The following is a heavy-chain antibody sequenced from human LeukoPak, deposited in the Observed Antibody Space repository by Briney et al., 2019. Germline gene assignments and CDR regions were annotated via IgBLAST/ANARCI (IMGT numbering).Heavy chain of an antibody. CDR1: GGSISSYY. V-gene: IGHV4-59*01. Sequence: SETLSLTCTVSGGSISSYYWSWIRQPPGKGLEWIGYIYYSGSTNYNPSLKSRVTISVDTSKNQFSLKLSSVTVADTAIYYCARGRCSGGSCSSYYFDYWGQGTLVTVSP. CDR3: ARGRCSGGSCSSYYFDY. D-gene: IGHD2-15*01. CDR2: IYYSGST. J-gene: IGHJ4*02.